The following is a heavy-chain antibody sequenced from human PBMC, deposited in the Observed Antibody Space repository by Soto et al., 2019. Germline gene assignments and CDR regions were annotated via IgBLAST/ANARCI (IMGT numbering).Heavy chain of an antibody. CDR2: IYWDDDK. J-gene: IGHJ4*02. D-gene: IGHD6-13*01. V-gene: IGHV2-5*02. Sequence: QITLTESGPTLVKPTQTLTLTCTFPGFSFSTSAVGVGWIRQPPGKALEWLALIYWDDDKRYSPFLKSRLTTTKDPFTNQVVLTMTIMDPVDTGTYDCAHRSWPASGTRYYLDYRGQGTLGTVSS. CDR3: AHRSWPASGTRYYLDY. CDR1: GFSFSTSAVG.